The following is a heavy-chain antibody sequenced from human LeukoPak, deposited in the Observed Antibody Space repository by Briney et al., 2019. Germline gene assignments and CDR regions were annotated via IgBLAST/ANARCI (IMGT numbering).Heavy chain of an antibody. J-gene: IGHJ6*02. Sequence: PGGSLRLSCAASGFTFSSYGMHWVRQAPGKGLEWVAVIWYDGSNKYYADSVKGRFTISRDNSKNTLYLQMNSLRAEDTAVYYCARARYCTNGVCYTYGMDVWGQGTTVTVSS. CDR3: ARARYCTNGVCYTYGMDV. V-gene: IGHV3-33*01. CDR1: GFTFSSYG. CDR2: IWYDGSNK. D-gene: IGHD2-8*01.